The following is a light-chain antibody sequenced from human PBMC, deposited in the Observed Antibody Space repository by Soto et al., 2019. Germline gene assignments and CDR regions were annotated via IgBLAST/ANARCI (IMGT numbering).Light chain of an antibody. CDR2: DAS. V-gene: IGKV3-20*01. CDR3: QQYDYLPLT. CDR1: QSVASHF. J-gene: IGKJ4*01. Sequence: EIVLTQSPGTLSLSPGERATLSCRASQSVASHFLGWYQQKPGHAPRVLIFDASIRATVIPDRFSASGSGSDFTLTISRLEPDDFAVYYCQQYDYLPLTFGGGTKVEI.